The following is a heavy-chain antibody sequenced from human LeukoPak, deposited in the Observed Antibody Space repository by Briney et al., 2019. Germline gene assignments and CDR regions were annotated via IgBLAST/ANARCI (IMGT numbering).Heavy chain of an antibody. V-gene: IGHV3-30*04. J-gene: IGHJ4*02. Sequence: PGGSLRLSCAASGFTFSRYAMHWVRQAPGKGLEWVAVISYDGSNKYYADSVKGRFTISRDNSKNTLYLQMNSLRAEDTAVYYCARGDLVGSRSCYFDYWGQGTLVTVSS. CDR3: ARGDLVGSRSCYFDY. CDR1: GFTFSRYA. CDR2: ISYDGSNK. D-gene: IGHD6-6*01.